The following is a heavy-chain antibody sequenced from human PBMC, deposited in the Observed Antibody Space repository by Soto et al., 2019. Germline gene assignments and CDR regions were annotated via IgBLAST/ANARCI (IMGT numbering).Heavy chain of an antibody. Sequence: QVQLVESGGGVVQPGRSLRLSCAASGFTFSSYGMHWVRQAPGKGLEGVAVISYDGSNKYYAYSVQCRFTISRDNSKNTLYLQMNSLRSEATAVYYCAKGLVGATECIDYGGQGT. J-gene: IGHJ4*02. D-gene: IGHD1-26*01. CDR3: AKGLVGATECIDY. CDR2: ISYDGSNK. CDR1: GFTFSSYG. V-gene: IGHV3-30*18.